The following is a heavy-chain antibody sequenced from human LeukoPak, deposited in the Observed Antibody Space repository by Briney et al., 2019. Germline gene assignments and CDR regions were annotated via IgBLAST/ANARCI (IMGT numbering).Heavy chain of an antibody. Sequence: SETLSLTCTVSGGSISSYYWSWIRQPPGKGLEWIGYIYYSGSTNYNPSLKSRVTISVDTSKNQFSLKLSSVTAADTAVYYCARVIAVAGEGWFDPWGQGTLVTVSS. CDR3: ARVIAVAGEGWFDP. CDR2: IYYSGST. V-gene: IGHV4-59*01. J-gene: IGHJ5*02. D-gene: IGHD6-19*01. CDR1: GGSISSYY.